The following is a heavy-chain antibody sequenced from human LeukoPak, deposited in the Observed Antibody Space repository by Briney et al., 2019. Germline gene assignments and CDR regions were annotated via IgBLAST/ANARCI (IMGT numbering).Heavy chain of an antibody. J-gene: IGHJ4*02. CDR1: GYSISSGYY. Sequence: SETLSLTCTVSGYSISSGYYWGWIRQPPGKGLEWIGSIYHSGSTYYNPSLKSRVTISVDTSKNQFSLKLSSVTAADTAVYYCARHPKYYYGSGSFSLDYWGQGTLVTVSS. V-gene: IGHV4-38-2*02. D-gene: IGHD3-10*01. CDR2: IYHSGST. CDR3: ARHPKYYYGSGSFSLDY.